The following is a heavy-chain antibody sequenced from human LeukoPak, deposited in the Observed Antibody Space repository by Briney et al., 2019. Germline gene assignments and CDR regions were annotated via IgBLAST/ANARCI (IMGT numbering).Heavy chain of an antibody. CDR1: ARSLSSYY. CDR3: ARESGSYVSY. D-gene: IGHD1-26*01. Sequence: SQTLSLTCTVAARSLSSYYWRWIRQPPGNGLEWIGYIYYSGSTNYNPSLKSRVTISVDTSKKQYSLKLSSVTAADTAVYYCARESGSYVSYWGQGTLVTVCS. V-gene: IGHV4-59*01. J-gene: IGHJ4*02. CDR2: IYYSGST.